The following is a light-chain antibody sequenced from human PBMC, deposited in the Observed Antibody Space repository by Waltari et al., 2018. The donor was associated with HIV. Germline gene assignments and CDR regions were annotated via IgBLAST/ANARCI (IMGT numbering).Light chain of an antibody. CDR3: SSYTNSDILL. Sequence: QSALTQPASVSGSPGQSITISCTGANTDIGLYNLVSWYRQHPDKAPQLVIYGVNTRPSAVSDLFSGSKSGNTASLTISSLQAEDEADYYCSSYTNSDILLFGGGTKLTVL. J-gene: IGLJ2*01. CDR2: GVN. CDR1: NTDIGLYNL. V-gene: IGLV2-14*01.